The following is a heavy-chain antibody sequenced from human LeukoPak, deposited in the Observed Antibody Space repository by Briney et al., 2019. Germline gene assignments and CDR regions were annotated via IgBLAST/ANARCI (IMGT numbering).Heavy chain of an antibody. Sequence: SETLSLTCTVSGGSISSSSYYWGWIRQPPGKGLEWIGSGYYSESTYYNTSLRSRVTISVDTSKNQFSLKLSSVTAADTAVYYCARVPGWLSPYYFDYWGQGTLVTVSS. D-gene: IGHD3-22*01. CDR2: GYYSEST. V-gene: IGHV4-39*07. J-gene: IGHJ4*02. CDR1: GGSISSSSYY. CDR3: ARVPGWLSPYYFDY.